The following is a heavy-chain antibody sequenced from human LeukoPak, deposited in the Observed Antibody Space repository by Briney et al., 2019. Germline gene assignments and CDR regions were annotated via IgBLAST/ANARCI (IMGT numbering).Heavy chain of an antibody. J-gene: IGHJ4*02. CDR3: GRVHRGNSYGRLDY. Sequence: PGGSLRLSCAASGFTFSSYAMNWVRQAPGKGLEWVSYISSSDNTIHYADSVKGRFTISRDNAKNSLYLEMNSLRGEDTAVYYCGRVHRGNSYGRLDYWGQGTLVTVSS. V-gene: IGHV3-48*01. D-gene: IGHD5-18*01. CDR1: GFTFSSYA. CDR2: ISSSDNTI.